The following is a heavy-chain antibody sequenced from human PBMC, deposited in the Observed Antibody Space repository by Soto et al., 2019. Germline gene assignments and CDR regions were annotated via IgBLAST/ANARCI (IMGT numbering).Heavy chain of an antibody. J-gene: IGHJ3*02. CDR1: GFTFSSYA. CDR3: AKIPFIVVVPAAAFDI. V-gene: IGHV3-23*01. D-gene: IGHD2-2*01. CDR2: ISGSGGST. Sequence: GGSLRLSCAASGFTFSSYAMSWVRQAPGKGLEWVSAISGSGGSTYYADSVKGRFTISRDNSKNTPYLQMNSLRAEDTAVYYCAKIPFIVVVPAAAFDIWGQGTMVTVSS.